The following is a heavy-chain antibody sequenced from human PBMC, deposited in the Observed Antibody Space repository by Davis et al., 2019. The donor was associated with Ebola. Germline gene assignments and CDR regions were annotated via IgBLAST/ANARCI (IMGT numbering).Heavy chain of an antibody. Sequence: MPGGSLRLSCAVSGGSISSSNWWSWVRQPPGKGLEWIGEIYHSGSTNYNPSLKSRVTISVDKSKNQFSLKLSSVTAADTAVYYCARGYCSGGSCYGYYGMDVWGQGTTVTVSS. CDR3: ARGYCSGGSCYGYYGMDV. V-gene: IGHV4-4*02. J-gene: IGHJ6*02. CDR2: IYHSGST. CDR1: GGSISSSNW. D-gene: IGHD2-15*01.